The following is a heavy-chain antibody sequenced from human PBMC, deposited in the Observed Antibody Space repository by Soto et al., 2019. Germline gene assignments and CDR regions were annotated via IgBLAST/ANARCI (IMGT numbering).Heavy chain of an antibody. Sequence: SETLSLRCAVCGGCVSSLYWSWIRQPAGKGLEWIGRIYSGGRNNYNPSLKSRVTMSVDTSKNQFSLRLSSVTAADTAMYYCARGSSRWDYWGQRTLVTVPS. CDR3: ARGSSRWDY. J-gene: IGHJ4*02. CDR2: IYSGGRN. V-gene: IGHV4-4*07. D-gene: IGHD6-13*01. CDR1: GGCVSSLY.